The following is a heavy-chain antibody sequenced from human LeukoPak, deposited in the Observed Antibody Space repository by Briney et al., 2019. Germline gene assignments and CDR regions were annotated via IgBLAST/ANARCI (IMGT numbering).Heavy chain of an antibody. CDR1: GFTFSSYS. CDR2: ITSSSSYI. CDR3: AHYNWNDGSFDY. D-gene: IGHD1-1*01. V-gene: IGHV3-21*01. J-gene: IGHJ4*02. Sequence: GGSLRLSCAASGFTFSSYSMNWVRQAPGKGLEWVSSITSSSSYIYYADSVKGRFTISRDNAKNSLYLQMNSLRAEDTAIYYCAHYNWNDGSFDYWGQGTLVTVSS.